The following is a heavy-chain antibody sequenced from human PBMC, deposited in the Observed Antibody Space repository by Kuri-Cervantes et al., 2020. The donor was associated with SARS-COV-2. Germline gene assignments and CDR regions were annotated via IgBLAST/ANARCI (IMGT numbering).Heavy chain of an antibody. Sequence: GGSLRLSCAASGFTFSSYAMHWVRQAPGKGLEWVAVISYDGSNKYYADSVKGRFTISRDNSKNTLYLQMNSLRAEDTAVYYCARDRSGRTNASLRLDYFDYWGQGTLVPSPQ. CDR3: ARDRSGRTNASLRLDYFDY. CDR1: GFTFSSYA. J-gene: IGHJ4*02. D-gene: IGHD2-8*01. V-gene: IGHV3-30-3*01. CDR2: ISYDGSNK.